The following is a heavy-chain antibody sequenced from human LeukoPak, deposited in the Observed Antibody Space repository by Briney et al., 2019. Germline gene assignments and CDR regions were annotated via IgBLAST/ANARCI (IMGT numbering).Heavy chain of an antibody. D-gene: IGHD6-19*01. J-gene: IGHJ4*02. V-gene: IGHV3-11*04. Sequence: GGSLRLSCAASGFTFSDYYMSWIRQAPGKGLEWVSYISSSGSTIYYADSVKGRFTISRDNAKNSLYLQMNSLRAEDTAVYYCARAYSSGWYLRQNYFDYWGQGTLVTVSS. CDR3: ARAYSSGWYLRQNYFDY. CDR2: ISSSGSTI. CDR1: GFTFSDYY.